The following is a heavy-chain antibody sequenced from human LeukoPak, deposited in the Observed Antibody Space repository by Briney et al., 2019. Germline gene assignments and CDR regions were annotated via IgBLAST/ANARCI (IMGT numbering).Heavy chain of an antibody. Sequence: GGPLRFSCEAPGLPFRSYTMNWVRQAPGKGLEGVANIREDGNEKYYADSVKGQFTISRDNAKNSLFLQMDSLRAEDTAVYYCARDLAGHYYGSGSSFDYWGQGTLVTVSS. CDR2: IREDGNEK. D-gene: IGHD3-10*01. CDR1: GLPFRSYT. CDR3: ARDLAGHYYGSGSSFDY. J-gene: IGHJ4*02. V-gene: IGHV3-7*01.